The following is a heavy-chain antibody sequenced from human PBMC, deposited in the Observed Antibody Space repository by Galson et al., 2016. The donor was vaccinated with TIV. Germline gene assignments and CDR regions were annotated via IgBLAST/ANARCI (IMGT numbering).Heavy chain of an antibody. V-gene: IGHV3-23*01. CDR2: INGSGTHT. Sequence: SLRLSCAVSGFSFSNFGMNWVRQAPGKGLEWVSGINGSGTHTYFADSVKGRFTISRDNSKYIVFLQMNSLRADDTAKYYCAKVISSGSYSHGDAFDIWGQGTMVTVSS. J-gene: IGHJ3*02. CDR3: AKVISSGSYSHGDAFDI. D-gene: IGHD3-10*01. CDR1: GFSFSNFG.